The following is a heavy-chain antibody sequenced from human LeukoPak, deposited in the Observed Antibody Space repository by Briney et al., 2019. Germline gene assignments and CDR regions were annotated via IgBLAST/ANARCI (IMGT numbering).Heavy chain of an antibody. D-gene: IGHD3-3*01. CDR2: INPNSGGT. CDR3: ASGITIFGVVIIGWFDP. J-gene: IGHJ5*02. Sequence: ASVKVSCKASGYTFTGYYMHWVRQAPGQGLEWMGWINPNSGGTNYAQTFQGRVTMTRDTSISTAYMELSRLRSDDTAVYYCASGITIFGVVIIGWFDPWGQGTLVTVSS. CDR1: GYTFTGYY. V-gene: IGHV1-2*02.